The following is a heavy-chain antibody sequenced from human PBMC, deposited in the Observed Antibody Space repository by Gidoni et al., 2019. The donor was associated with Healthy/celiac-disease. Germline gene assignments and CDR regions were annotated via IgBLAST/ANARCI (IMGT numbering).Heavy chain of an antibody. CDR2: ISYDGSNK. CDR1: GFTFSSYA. CDR3: ARDGGSYSPLDY. Sequence: QVQLVASGGGVVHRWRSLRLSCAASGFTFSSYAMHWVRQAPGKWLEWVAVISYDGSNKYYADSVKGRFTISRDKSNNTLYLQMNSLRAEDTAVYYCARDGGSYSPLDYWGQGTLVTVSS. V-gene: IGHV3-30-3*01. J-gene: IGHJ4*02. D-gene: IGHD1-26*01.